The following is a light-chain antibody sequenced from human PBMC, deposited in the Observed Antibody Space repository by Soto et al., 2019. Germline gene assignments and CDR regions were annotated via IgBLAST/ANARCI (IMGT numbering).Light chain of an antibody. J-gene: IGLJ1*01. CDR2: EVN. V-gene: IGLV2-8*01. CDR3: SSYAGINNLGV. Sequence: QSALTQPPSASGSPGQSVTISCTGTSSDVGGYKYVSCDQQHPGKAPKLMIFEVNKRPSGLPDRFSGSKSGNTASLTVSGLQAEDEADYYCSSYAGINNLGVFGNGTTVTVL. CDR1: SSDVGGYKY.